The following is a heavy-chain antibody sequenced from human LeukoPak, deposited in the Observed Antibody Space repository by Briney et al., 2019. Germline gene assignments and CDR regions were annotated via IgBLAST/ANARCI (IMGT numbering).Heavy chain of an antibody. CDR2: IYYSGST. CDR3: ARVSRRYSSGWYPLYYFDY. Sequence: PSETLSLTCTVSGGSISSYYWSWIRQPPGKGLEWIGYIYYSGSTNYNPSLKSRVTISVDTPKNQFSLKLSSVTAADTAVYYCARVSRRYSSGWYPLYYFDYWGQGTLVTVSS. V-gene: IGHV4-59*01. CDR1: GGSISSYY. D-gene: IGHD6-19*01. J-gene: IGHJ4*02.